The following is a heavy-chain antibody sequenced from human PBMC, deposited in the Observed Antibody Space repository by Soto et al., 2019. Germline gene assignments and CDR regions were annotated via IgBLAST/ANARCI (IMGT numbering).Heavy chain of an antibody. D-gene: IGHD3-3*01. V-gene: IGHV3-9*01. CDR3: SSARGRGDFWSGYVAFDI. J-gene: IGHJ3*02. CDR1: GFTCDDYA. Sequence: EVQLVESGGGLVQPGRSLRLSCAASGFTCDDYAMHWVRQAPGKGLEWVSGVSWNSGSEGYADSVKGRFTISRDNVNKSLHLQMTSLEPEDTAVYFCSSARGRGDFWSGYVAFDIWGQGTMVPGST. CDR2: VSWNSGSE.